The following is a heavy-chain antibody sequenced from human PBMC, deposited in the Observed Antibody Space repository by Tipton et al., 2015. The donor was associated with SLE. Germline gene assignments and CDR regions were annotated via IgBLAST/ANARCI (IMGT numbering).Heavy chain of an antibody. CDR2: KYYSGST. V-gene: IGHV4-31*03. CDR3: ARRGQQGNLGY. CDR1: GGSISTAGYY. J-gene: IGHJ4*02. Sequence: TLSLTCTVSGGSISTAGYYCSSIRPHPHKSLARIQDKYYSGSTYYKPSLKSRVTISVDTSKNQFSLKLSSVTAADTAVYYCARRGQQGNLGYRGQATLATVFS. D-gene: IGHD6-13*01.